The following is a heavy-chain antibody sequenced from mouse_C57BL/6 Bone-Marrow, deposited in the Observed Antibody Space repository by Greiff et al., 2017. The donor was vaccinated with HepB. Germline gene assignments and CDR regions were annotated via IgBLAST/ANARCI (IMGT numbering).Heavy chain of an antibody. D-gene: IGHD3-2*02. CDR1: GYTFTSYW. Sequence: QVQLQQPGAELVKPGASVKLSCKASGYTFTSYWITWVKQRPGQSLEWIGDIYPGSGSTNYNEKFKSQATLTVDTSSSTAYMQLSSLTSEDSAVYYCANQKLRLQYFDDWGQGTTLTVSS. J-gene: IGHJ2*01. CDR2: IYPGSGST. CDR3: ANQKLRLQYFDD. V-gene: IGHV1-55*01.